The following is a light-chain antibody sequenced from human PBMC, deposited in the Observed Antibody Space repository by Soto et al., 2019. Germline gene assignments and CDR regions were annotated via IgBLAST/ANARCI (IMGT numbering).Light chain of an antibody. Sequence: EIVLTQSPGTLSLSPGERATLSCRASQSVSSSYLAWYQQKPGQAPRLLIYGASSRATGITDRFSGSGSGTDFTLTISRLEPEDCAVYYCQQYGSSLLTFGGGTKVDI. CDR2: GAS. CDR3: QQYGSSLLT. CDR1: QSVSSSY. V-gene: IGKV3-20*01. J-gene: IGKJ4*01.